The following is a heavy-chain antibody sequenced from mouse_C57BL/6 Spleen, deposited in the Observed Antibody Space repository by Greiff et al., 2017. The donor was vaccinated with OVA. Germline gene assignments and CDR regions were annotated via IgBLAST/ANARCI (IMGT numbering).Heavy chain of an antibody. J-gene: IGHJ1*03. V-gene: IGHV1-63*01. Sequence: QVQLKESGAELVRPGTSVKMSCKASGYTFTNYWIGWAKQRPGHGLEWIGDIYPGGGYTNYNEKFKGKATLTADKSSSTAYMQFSSLTSEDSAIXDCARRGGERYFWVWGTGTTVTVAS. CDR3: ARRGGERYFWV. CDR1: GYTFTNYW. CDR2: IYPGGGYT. D-gene: IGHD1-1*02.